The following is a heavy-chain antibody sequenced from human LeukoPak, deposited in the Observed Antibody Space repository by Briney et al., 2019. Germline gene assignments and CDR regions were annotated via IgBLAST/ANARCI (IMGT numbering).Heavy chain of an antibody. J-gene: IGHJ5*02. CDR3: AKDHVPRVRGLIRVHNWLAP. D-gene: IGHD3-10*01. V-gene: IGHV3-23*01. CDR1: GFTFSSYA. CDR2: LSGSGDTT. Sequence: GGSLRLSCAVSGFTFSSYAMSWLRQAPGKGLEWVSALSGSGDTTYYADSVKRLFTISRHNSKNTLYLQMNSLRAEDTAVFYWAKDHVPRVRGLIRVHNWLAPWGQRTLVTVSS.